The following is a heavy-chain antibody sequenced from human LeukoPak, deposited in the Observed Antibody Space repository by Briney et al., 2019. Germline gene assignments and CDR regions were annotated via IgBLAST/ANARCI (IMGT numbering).Heavy chain of an antibody. D-gene: IGHD1-1*01. V-gene: IGHV4-59*08. CDR1: GGSISGYY. Sequence: PSETLSLTCTVSGGSISGYYWSWIRQPPGKGLEWIGYISYTGIANYNPSLKSRVTISLDTSKNQFSLKLSSVTAADTAVYYCARRGTGGYFDYWGQGTLVTVSS. CDR3: ARRGTGGYFDY. CDR2: ISYTGIA. J-gene: IGHJ4*02.